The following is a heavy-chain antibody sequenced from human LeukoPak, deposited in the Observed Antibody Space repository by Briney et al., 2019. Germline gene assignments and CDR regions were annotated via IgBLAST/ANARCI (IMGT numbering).Heavy chain of an antibody. Sequence: GGSLRLSCAASGFTFNSYWMTWVRQAPGKGLEWVADIKQDGSDKYYAGSVKGRFTISRDNAKNSLYLQMNSLRAEDAAVYFCARYNSAWKTDDYWGQGTLVTVSS. D-gene: IGHD6-19*01. V-gene: IGHV3-7*03. J-gene: IGHJ4*02. CDR1: GFTFNSYW. CDR3: ARYNSAWKTDDY. CDR2: IKQDGSDK.